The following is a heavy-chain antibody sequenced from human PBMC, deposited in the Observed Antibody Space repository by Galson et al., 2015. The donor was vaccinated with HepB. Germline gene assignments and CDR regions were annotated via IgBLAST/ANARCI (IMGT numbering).Heavy chain of an antibody. CDR1: GFTFSSYG. CDR2: ISYDGSNK. J-gene: IGHJ4*02. CDR3: ARGGDCSGGSCYRDGDY. V-gene: IGHV3-30*03. Sequence: SLRLSCAASGFTFSSYGMHWVRQAPGKGLEWVAVISYDGSNKYYADSVKGRFTISRDNSKNTLYLQMNSLRAEDTAVYYCARGGDCSGGSCYRDGDYWGQGTLVTVSS. D-gene: IGHD2-15*01.